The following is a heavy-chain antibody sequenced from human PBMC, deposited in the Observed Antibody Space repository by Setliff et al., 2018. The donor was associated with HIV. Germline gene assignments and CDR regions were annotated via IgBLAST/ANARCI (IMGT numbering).Heavy chain of an antibody. CDR2: IIPKSGET. CDR1: GYTFTNFG. V-gene: IGHV1-2*02. D-gene: IGHD3-3*01. J-gene: IGHJ4*02. CDR3: ARVVDRDYDFWSAYEY. Sequence: ASVKVSCKASGYTFTNFGITWVRQAPGQGLEWMGWIIPKSGETSYAEKFRGRVTMTRDTSLSTAYMELSWLTSDDTAVYYCARVVDRDYDFWSAYEYWGQGTMVTVSS.